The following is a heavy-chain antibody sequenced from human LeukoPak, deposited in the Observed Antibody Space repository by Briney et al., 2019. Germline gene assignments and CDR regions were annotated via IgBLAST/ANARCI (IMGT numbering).Heavy chain of an antibody. J-gene: IGHJ5*02. CDR3: AREGRDFWSGSRGWFDP. CDR1: GASISSDDYY. D-gene: IGHD3-3*01. CDR2: THYSGSS. Sequence: SETLSLTCTVSGASISSDDYYWSWIRQPPGKGLKWIAYTHYSGSSFYNPSLKSRITISVDTSKNRFPLRLSSVTAADTAVYYCAREGRDFWSGSRGWFDPWGQGTLVTVSS. V-gene: IGHV4-30-4*01.